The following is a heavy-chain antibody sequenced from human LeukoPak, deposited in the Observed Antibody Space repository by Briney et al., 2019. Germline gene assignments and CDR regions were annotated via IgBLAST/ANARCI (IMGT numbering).Heavy chain of an antibody. CDR1: GFTFSSYW. CDR2: ISWNSGSI. J-gene: IGHJ6*03. D-gene: IGHD3-3*01. Sequence: PGGSLRLSCAASGFTFSSYWMHWVRQAPGKGLEWVSGISWNSGSIGYADSVKGRFTISRDNSKNTLYLQMNSLRVEDTAVYYCAKSPYHYDFWSGLNYYYYMDVWGKGTTVTVSS. V-gene: IGHV3-74*01. CDR3: AKSPYHYDFWSGLNYYYYMDV.